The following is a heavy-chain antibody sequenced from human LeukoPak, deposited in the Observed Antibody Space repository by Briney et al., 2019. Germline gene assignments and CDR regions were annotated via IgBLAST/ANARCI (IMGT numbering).Heavy chain of an antibody. CDR1: GFTFRDYA. CDR3: AKVLSKIYIYGPFDY. J-gene: IGHJ4*02. D-gene: IGHD3-10*01. V-gene: IGHV3-23*01. CDR2: FSAGGNRT. Sequence: GGPLRLSCAASGFTFRDYAMTWVRQAPGKGPEWVSTFSAGGNRTYYADSVKGRFIITRDNSKNTLYLQMNSLRAEDTAVYYCAKVLSKIYIYGPFDYWGQGSLVTVSS.